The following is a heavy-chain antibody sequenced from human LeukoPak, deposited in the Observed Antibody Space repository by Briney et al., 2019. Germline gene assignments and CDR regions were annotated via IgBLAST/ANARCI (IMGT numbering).Heavy chain of an antibody. CDR2: IIPILGIA. D-gene: IGHD4-23*01. CDR3: ARDKNQYGGNDYYYYGMDV. J-gene: IGHJ6*02. CDR1: GGTFSSYA. V-gene: IGHV1-69*04. Sequence: SVKVSCKASGGTFSSYAISWVRQAPGQGLEWMGRIIPILGIANYAQKFQGRVTITADKSTSTAYVELSSLRSEDTAVYYCARDKNQYGGNDYYYYGMDVWGQGTTVTVSS.